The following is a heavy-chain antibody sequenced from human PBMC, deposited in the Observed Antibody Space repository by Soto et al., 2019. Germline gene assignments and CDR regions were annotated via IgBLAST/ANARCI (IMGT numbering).Heavy chain of an antibody. CDR2: FDPEDGET. V-gene: IGHV1-24*01. CDR3: ATPPGIAVAGGFDP. Sequence: GASVKVSCKVSGYTLTELSMHWVRQAPGKGLEWMGGFDPEDGETIYAQKFQGRVTMTEDTSTDTAYMELSSLRSEDTAVYYCATPPGIAVAGGFDPWGQGTLVTVSS. D-gene: IGHD6-19*01. J-gene: IGHJ5*02. CDR1: GYTLTELS.